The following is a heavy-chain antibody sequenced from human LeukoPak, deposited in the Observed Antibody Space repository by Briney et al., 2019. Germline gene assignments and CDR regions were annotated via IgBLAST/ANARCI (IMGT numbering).Heavy chain of an antibody. CDR3: AKGAAVAERGAFDI. J-gene: IGHJ3*02. CDR1: GFTFSSYG. D-gene: IGHD6-13*01. CDR2: IRYDGSNK. V-gene: IGHV3-30*02. Sequence: GGSLRLSGAASGFTFSSYGMHWVRQAPGKGLEWVAFIRYDGSNKYYADSVKGRFTISRDNSKNTLYLQMNSLRAEDTAVYYCAKGAAVAERGAFDIWGQGTMVTVSS.